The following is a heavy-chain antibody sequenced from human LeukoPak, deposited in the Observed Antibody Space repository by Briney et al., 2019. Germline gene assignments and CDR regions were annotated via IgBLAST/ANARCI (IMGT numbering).Heavy chain of an antibody. J-gene: IGHJ6*03. D-gene: IGHD3-10*01. CDR2: INHSGST. CDR3: ARGRQLLWFGTQGNYYYYMDV. Sequence: SETLSLTCAVYGGSFSGYYWSWIRQPPGKGLKWIGEINHSGSTNYNPSLKSRVAISLDTSKNQFSLKLSSVTAADTAVYYCARGRQLLWFGTQGNYYYYMDVWGKGTTVTVSS. CDR1: GGSFSGYY. V-gene: IGHV4-34*01.